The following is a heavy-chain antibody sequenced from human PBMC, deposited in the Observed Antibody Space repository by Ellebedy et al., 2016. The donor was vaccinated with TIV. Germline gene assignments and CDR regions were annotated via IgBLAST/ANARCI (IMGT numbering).Heavy chain of an antibody. CDR1: RVTFRSYW. CDR2: INNDGSST. CDR3: AGDLDV. D-gene: IGHD3-3*01. Sequence: GESLKISCAASRVTFRSYWMHWVRQAPGAGLVGVARINNDGSSTNYADSVKGRFTISRDNAESILYLQMNSLRVEDTAMYYCAGDLDVWGQGILVTVSS. V-gene: IGHV3-74*01. J-gene: IGHJ4*02.